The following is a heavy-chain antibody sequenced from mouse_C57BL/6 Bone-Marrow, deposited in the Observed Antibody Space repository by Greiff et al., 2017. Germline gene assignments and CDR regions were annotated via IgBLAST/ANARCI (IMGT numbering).Heavy chain of an antibody. CDR3: TIWGY. V-gene: IGHV1-5*01. Sequence: EVQLQQSGTVLARPGASVKMSCKTSGYTFTSYWMHWVKQRPGQGLEWIGAIYPGNSDTSYNQKFKGKAKLTAVTSASTAYMELSSLTNEHSAVYYCTIWGYWGQGTTLTVSS. CDR2: IYPGNSDT. J-gene: IGHJ2*01. CDR1: GYTFTSYW. D-gene: IGHD1-1*02.